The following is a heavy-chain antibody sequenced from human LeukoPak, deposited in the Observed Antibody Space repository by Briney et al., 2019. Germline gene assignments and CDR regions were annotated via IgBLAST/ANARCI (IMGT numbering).Heavy chain of an antibody. V-gene: IGHV3-21*04. Sequence: GGSLRLSCAASGFTFSSYSMNWVRQAPGKGLEWVSSISSSSSYIYYADSVKGRFTISRDNDKNSMYMQMNKLRAEETAVYYCAKDILRWSFDYWGQGSLVTVAS. CDR2: ISSSSSYI. D-gene: IGHD4-23*01. J-gene: IGHJ4*02. CDR3: AKDILRWSFDY. CDR1: GFTFSSYS.